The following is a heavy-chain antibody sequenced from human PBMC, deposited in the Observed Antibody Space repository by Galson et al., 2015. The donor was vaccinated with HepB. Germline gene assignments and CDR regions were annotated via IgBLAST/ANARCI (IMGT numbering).Heavy chain of an antibody. Sequence: SLRLSCAASGFTFSSYSMNWVRQAPGKGLEWVSSISSSSSYIYYADSVKGRFTISRDNAKNSLYLQMNSLRAEDTAVYYCASLYGFGRIGYYYYGMDVWGQGTTVTVSS. CDR2: ISSSSSYI. V-gene: IGHV3-21*01. D-gene: IGHD3-10*01. CDR3: ASLYGFGRIGYYYYGMDV. CDR1: GFTFSSYS. J-gene: IGHJ6*02.